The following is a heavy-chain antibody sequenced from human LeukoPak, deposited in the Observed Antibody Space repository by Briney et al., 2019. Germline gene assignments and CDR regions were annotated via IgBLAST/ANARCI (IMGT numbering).Heavy chain of an antibody. Sequence: SETLSLTCTVSGGSISSYYWSWIRQPAGKGLEWIGRIYTSGSTNYNPSLKSRVTMSVDTSKNQFSLKLSSVTAADTAVYYCARVFTIFGVVINAFDIWGQGTMVTVSS. J-gene: IGHJ3*02. D-gene: IGHD3-3*01. CDR3: ARVFTIFGVVINAFDI. V-gene: IGHV4-4*07. CDR1: GGSISSYY. CDR2: IYTSGST.